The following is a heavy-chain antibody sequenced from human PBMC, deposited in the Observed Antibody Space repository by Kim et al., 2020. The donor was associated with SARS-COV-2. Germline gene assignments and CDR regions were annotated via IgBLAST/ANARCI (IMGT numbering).Heavy chain of an antibody. J-gene: IGHJ4*02. CDR3: VRGGPGPYLFDS. Sequence: YYADSVRERFTISRDNSKNTVFLQMNSLRVEDTAVYYCVRGGPGPYLFDSWGQGTLVTVSS. D-gene: IGHD2-8*02. V-gene: IGHV3-66*01.